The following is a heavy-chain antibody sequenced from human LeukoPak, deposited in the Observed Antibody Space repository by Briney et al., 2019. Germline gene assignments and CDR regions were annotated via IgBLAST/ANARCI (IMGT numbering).Heavy chain of an antibody. Sequence: SETLSLTCTGSGGSISSSSYYWGWIRQPPGKGLEWIGSIYYSGSTYYNPSLKSRVTISVDTSKNQFSLKLSSVTAADTAVYYCARRGRLYDILTGYLSNYYYYMDVWGKGTTVTVSS. CDR2: IYYSGST. V-gene: IGHV4-39*01. CDR1: GGSISSSSYY. J-gene: IGHJ6*03. CDR3: ARRGRLYDILTGYLSNYYYYMDV. D-gene: IGHD3-9*01.